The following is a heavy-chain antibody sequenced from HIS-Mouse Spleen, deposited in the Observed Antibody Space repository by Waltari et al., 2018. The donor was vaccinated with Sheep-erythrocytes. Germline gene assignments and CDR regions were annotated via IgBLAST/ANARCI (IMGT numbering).Heavy chain of an antibody. D-gene: IGHD1-26*01. J-gene: IGHJ4*02. CDR3: AQTGATTPHFDY. V-gene: IGHV1-69*04. CDR2: IIPIPGIA. CDR1: GGTFSSYA. Sequence: QVQLVQSGAEVKKPGSSVKVSCKASGGTFSSYAISWVRQAPGQGLEGMGRIIPIPGIANYAQKVQGRVTITADKSTSTAYMELSSLRSEDTAVYYCAQTGATTPHFDYWGQGTLVTVSS.